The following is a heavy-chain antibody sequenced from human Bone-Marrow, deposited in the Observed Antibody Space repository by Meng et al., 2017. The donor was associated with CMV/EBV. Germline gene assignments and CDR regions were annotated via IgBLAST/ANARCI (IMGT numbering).Heavy chain of an antibody. CDR3: ARYRVDSTMVPCSFDS. V-gene: IGHV5-51*01. J-gene: IGHJ4*02. D-gene: IGHD5-18*01. Sequence: KVSCKGSGYSFTSYWIGWVRQMPGKGLEWMGIIYPGDSDTRYSPSFQGQVTISVDKSISTAYLQWSSLMASDSAMYYCARYRVDSTMVPCSFDSCGQGTLVTVSS. CDR1: GYSFTSYW. CDR2: IYPGDSDT.